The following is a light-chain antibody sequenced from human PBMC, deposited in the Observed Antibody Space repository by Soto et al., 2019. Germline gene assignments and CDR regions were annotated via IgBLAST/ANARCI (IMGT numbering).Light chain of an antibody. CDR3: QQSDSLPIT. Sequence: DIQMTQSPSSLSASVGDRVTITCRASQDISNYLNWYQQRPGKAPKLLIYDASNLERGVPSRFSGTRSGTHFTFAITSLQPEDVATYYGQQSDSLPITFGQGPRLEI. J-gene: IGKJ5*01. CDR1: QDISNY. CDR2: DAS. V-gene: IGKV1-33*01.